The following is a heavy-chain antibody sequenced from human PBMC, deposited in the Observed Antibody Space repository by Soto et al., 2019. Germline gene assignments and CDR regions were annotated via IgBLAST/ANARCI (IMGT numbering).Heavy chain of an antibody. CDR1: GFPFNSYA. V-gene: IGHV3-23*01. CDR2: STGPGGST. CDR3: AKSLSTAVNYGLDV. J-gene: IGHJ6*02. D-gene: IGHD2-2*01. Sequence: EVQLLESGGGLVQPGGSLRLSCAASGFPFNSYAISWVRQGPGKGLEWVAASTGPGGSTYNEDSVKGRFTVSRDNSKNTLFLHMNSLGAEDTAVYYCAKSLSTAVNYGLDVWGQGTSVTVSS.